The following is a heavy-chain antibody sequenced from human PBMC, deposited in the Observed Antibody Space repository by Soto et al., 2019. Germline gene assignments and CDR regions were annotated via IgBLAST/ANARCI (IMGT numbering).Heavy chain of an antibody. V-gene: IGHV3-23*01. CDR3: AKDRDIAAFDY. D-gene: IGHD6-13*01. J-gene: IGHJ4*02. CDR1: GGTCISYA. CDR2: ISGSGGST. Sequence: GSLRHSCAASGGTCISYAMSWVRQAPGEGLEWVSAISGSGGSTYYADSVKGRFTISRDNSKNTLYLQMNSLRAEDTAVYYCAKDRDIAAFDYWGQGTLLTVSS.